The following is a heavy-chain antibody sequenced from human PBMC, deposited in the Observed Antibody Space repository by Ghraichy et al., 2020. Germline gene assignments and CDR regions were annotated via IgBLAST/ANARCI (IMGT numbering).Heavy chain of an antibody. CDR3: ARDGNSNWSIDY. V-gene: IGHV3-7*03. D-gene: IGHD6-6*01. CDR1: RFTFSSYW. Sequence: GGSLRLSCAASRFTFSSYWMSWVRQAPGKGLEWVANIKQDGSEKYYVDSVKGRFTISRDNAKNSLYLQMNSLRAEDTAVYYCARDGNSNWSIDYWGQGTLVTVSS. J-gene: IGHJ4*02. CDR2: IKQDGSEK.